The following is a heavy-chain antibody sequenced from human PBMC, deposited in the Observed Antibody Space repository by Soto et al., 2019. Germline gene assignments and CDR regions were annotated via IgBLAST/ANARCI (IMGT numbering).Heavy chain of an antibody. CDR2: TSYDGSDK. D-gene: IGHD3-16*01. Sequence: QVQLVESGGGVVQPGTSLRVSCVGSGFTFRSYVIHWVRQAQGKGLEWVALTSYDGSDKYYGDFVRGRFTISRNSSRNTVDLQMDSLRIEYTALYYCARGGTTGGLDGWGQGTLVSVSS. CDR1: GFTFRSYV. V-gene: IGHV3-30*19. J-gene: IGHJ1*01. CDR3: ARGGTTGGLDG.